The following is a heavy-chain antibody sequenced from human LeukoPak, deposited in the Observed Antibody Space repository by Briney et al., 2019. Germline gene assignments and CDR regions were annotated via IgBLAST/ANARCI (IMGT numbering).Heavy chain of an antibody. V-gene: IGHV3-9*03. D-gene: IGHD3-22*01. CDR1: GFTFDDYA. CDR3: AKGYDSSGYSDAFDI. CDR2: ISWNSGSI. J-gene: IGHJ3*02. Sequence: PGGSLRLSCAASGFTFDDYAMHWVRQAPGKGLEWVSGISWNSGSIGYADSVKGRFTISRDNAKNSLHLQMNSLGAEDMALYYCAKGYDSSGYSDAFDIWGQGTMVTVSS.